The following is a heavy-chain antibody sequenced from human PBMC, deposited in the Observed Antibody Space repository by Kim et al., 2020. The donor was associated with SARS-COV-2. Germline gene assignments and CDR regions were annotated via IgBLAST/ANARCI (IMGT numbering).Heavy chain of an antibody. J-gene: IGHJ4*02. Sequence: GGSLRLSCAASGFTFSSYAMSWVRQAPGKGLEWVSAISGSGGSTYYADSVKGRFTISRDNSKNTLYLQMNSLRAEDTAVYYCAKDLIGYSGKPMSDYWGQGTLVTVSS. CDR3: AKDLIGYSGKPMSDY. D-gene: IGHD5-12*01. CDR2: ISGSGGST. V-gene: IGHV3-23*01. CDR1: GFTFSSYA.